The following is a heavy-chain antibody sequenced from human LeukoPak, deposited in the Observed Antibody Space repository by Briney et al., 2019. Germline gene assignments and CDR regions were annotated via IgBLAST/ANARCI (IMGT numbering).Heavy chain of an antibody. CDR1: GYTFTGYY. Sequence: GASVKVSCKASGYTFTGYYMHWVRQAPGQGLEWMGWINPNSDGTNYAQKFQGRVTMTRDTSISTAYMELSRLRSDDTAVYYCARWNTPRIYFDYWGQGTLVTVSS. J-gene: IGHJ4*02. V-gene: IGHV1-2*02. CDR3: ARWNTPRIYFDY. CDR2: INPNSDGT. D-gene: IGHD2-15*01.